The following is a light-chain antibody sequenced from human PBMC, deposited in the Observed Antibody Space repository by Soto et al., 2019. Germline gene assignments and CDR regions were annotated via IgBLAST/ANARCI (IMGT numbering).Light chain of an antibody. CDR3: SSYTTSRTRV. CDR1: SSDVGIYNY. J-gene: IGLJ1*01. CDR2: EVT. V-gene: IGLV2-14*01. Sequence: QSGLTQPESVSGGPGQSSAVSCAGSSSDVGIYNYVSWYQQHPGKVPKLIIYEVTNRPSGVSNRFSGSKSGNTASLTISGLPAEDEADYYCSSYTTSRTRVFGTGTKVTVL.